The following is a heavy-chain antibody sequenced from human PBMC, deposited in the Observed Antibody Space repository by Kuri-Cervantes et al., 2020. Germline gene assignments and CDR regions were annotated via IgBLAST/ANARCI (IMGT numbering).Heavy chain of an antibody. CDR2: INHSGST. J-gene: IGHJ2*01. Sequence: GSLRLSCAVYGGSFSGYYWSWIRQPPGKGLEWIGEINHSGSTNYNPSLKSRVTISVDTYKNQFSLKLSSVTAADTAVYYCARGTRRSWYFDLWGRGTLVTVSS. CDR1: GGSFSGYY. CDR3: ARGTRRSWYFDL. V-gene: IGHV4-34*01.